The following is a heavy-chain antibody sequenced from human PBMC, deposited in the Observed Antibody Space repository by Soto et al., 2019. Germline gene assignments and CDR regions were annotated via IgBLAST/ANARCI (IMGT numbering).Heavy chain of an antibody. V-gene: IGHV4-59*01. CDR1: GGSTSSYY. Sequence: ETLSLTCPVSGGSTSSYYWSWIRQPPGQGLESIGYVYYRGSTSYNPCIKSRVTISVATSKNQFSLKLSSVPAAATAVYYCARARNPALGLDYWGQRTLVTVS. CDR2: VYYRGST. J-gene: IGHJ4*02. D-gene: IGHD3-16*01. CDR3: ARARNPALGLDY.